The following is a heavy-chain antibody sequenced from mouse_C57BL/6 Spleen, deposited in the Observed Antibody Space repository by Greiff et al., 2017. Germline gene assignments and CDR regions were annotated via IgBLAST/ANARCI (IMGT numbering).Heavy chain of an antibody. CDR3: ARGYYSNFYGYFDV. Sequence: QVQLQHPGAELVKPGASVKMSCKASGYTFTSYWITWVKQRPGQGLEWIGDIYPGSGSTNDNEKFKSTATLTVDTSASTAYMQLSSLTSEDSAVYYCARGYYSNFYGYFDVWGTGTTVTVSS. V-gene: IGHV1-55*01. CDR1: GYTFTSYW. J-gene: IGHJ1*03. CDR2: IYPGSGST. D-gene: IGHD2-5*01.